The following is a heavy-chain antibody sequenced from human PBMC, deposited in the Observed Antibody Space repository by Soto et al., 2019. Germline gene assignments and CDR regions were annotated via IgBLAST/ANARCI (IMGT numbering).Heavy chain of an antibody. Sequence: QVQLQQWGAGPLRPLETLSLTCGVSGGSLSGYYWAWIRQSPGKGLEWIGEINDRGSINYNPSLKSRVSNSVDTSKKHYSLNLRSATAADTAVYYCARESHDILTGPPWVWYFDLWGRGTLVTVSS. D-gene: IGHD3-9*01. CDR3: ARESHDILTGPPWVWYFDL. CDR2: INDRGSI. V-gene: IGHV4-34*01. J-gene: IGHJ2*01. CDR1: GGSLSGYY.